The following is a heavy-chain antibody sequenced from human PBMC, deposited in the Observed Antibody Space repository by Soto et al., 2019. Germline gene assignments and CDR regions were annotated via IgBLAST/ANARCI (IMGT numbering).Heavy chain of an antibody. V-gene: IGHV4-31*03. Sequence: SETLSLTCTVSGGSISSGGYYWSWIRQHPGKGLEWIGYIYYSGSTYYNPSLKSRVTISVDTSKNQFSLKLSSVTAADTAVYYCARKPTYYYDSSGYYSDAFDIWGQGTMVTVSS. CDR2: IYYSGST. J-gene: IGHJ3*02. CDR3: ARKPTYYYDSSGYYSDAFDI. D-gene: IGHD3-22*01. CDR1: GGSISSGGYY.